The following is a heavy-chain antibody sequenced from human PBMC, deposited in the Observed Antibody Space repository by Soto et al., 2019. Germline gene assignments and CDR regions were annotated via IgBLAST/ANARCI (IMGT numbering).Heavy chain of an antibody. V-gene: IGHV1-69*12. J-gene: IGHJ6*02. CDR1: GGTFSSYA. CDR2: IIPIFGTA. CDR3: ARHLGGNHYYYGMDV. D-gene: IGHD3-16*01. Sequence: QVPLVQSGAEVKKPGSSVKVSCKASGGTFSSYAISWVRQAPGQGLEWMGGIIPIFGTADYAQKFQGRVTITADDCTSTAYMELSSLRSEDTAVYYCARHLGGNHYYYGMDVWGQGTTVTVSS.